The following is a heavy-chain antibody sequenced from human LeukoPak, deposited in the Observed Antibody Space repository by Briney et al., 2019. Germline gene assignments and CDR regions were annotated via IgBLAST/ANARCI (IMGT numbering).Heavy chain of an antibody. CDR2: ISGSGGST. CDR1: GFKFSDHY. J-gene: IGHJ4*02. Sequence: SGGSQRLSCAASGFKFSDHYIDWVRQAPGKGLEWVSAISGSGGSTYYADSVKGRFTISRDNSKNTLYLQMNSLRAEDTAVYYCAKTPRMTTVTTYDYWGQGTLVTVSS. V-gene: IGHV3-23*01. D-gene: IGHD4-17*01. CDR3: AKTPRMTTVTTYDY.